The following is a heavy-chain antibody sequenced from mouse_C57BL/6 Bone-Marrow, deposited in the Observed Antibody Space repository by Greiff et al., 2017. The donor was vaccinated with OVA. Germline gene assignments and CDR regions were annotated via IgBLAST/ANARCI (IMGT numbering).Heavy chain of an antibody. CDR2: LYPGSGNT. V-gene: IGHV1-84*01. Sequence: QVQLQQSGPELVKPGASVKISCKASGYTFTDYYINWVKQRPGQGLEWIGWLYPGSGNTKYNEKFKGKATLTVDTSSSTAYMQLSSLTSEDSAVYFCASGLRTLYWYFDVWGTGTTVTVSS. CDR1: GYTFTDYY. D-gene: IGHD2-2*01. J-gene: IGHJ1*03. CDR3: ASGLRTLYWYFDV.